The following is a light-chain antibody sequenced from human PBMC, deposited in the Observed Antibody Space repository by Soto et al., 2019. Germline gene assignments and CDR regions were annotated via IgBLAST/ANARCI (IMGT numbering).Light chain of an antibody. V-gene: IGKV3-15*01. CDR2: GAS. J-gene: IGKJ1*01. CDR3: QQYNNWPPT. Sequence: EIVMTQSPATLSVSPGERATLSCRASQSVSSNFAWYQQKPGQSPRLLINGASTRATGIPARFSGSGSGTEFTPTISSLQSEDFAVYYCQQYNNWPPTFGQGTKVEFK. CDR1: QSVSSN.